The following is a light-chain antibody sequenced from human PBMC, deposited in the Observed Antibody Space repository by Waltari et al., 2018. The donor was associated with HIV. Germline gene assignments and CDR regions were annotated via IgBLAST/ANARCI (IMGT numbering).Light chain of an antibody. J-gene: IGKJ3*01. V-gene: IGKV1-12*01. CDR1: HHIRSW. CDR3: QQAHSTPFT. CDR2: AAF. Sequence: IQMPQSPSSMSASVGDRVTITCRSSHHIRSWLAWYQQKPGEAPKLLIYAAFNLQSGVPSRFVGSGSGTNFTLTITSLQPEDSATYHCQQAHSTPFTFGPGTKVEVK.